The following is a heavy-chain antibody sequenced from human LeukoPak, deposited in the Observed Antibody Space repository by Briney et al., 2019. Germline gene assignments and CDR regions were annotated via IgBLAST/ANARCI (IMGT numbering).Heavy chain of an antibody. D-gene: IGHD6-19*01. Sequence: GGSLRLSCSAFGFTFSNLAMHWVRQAPGKGLEYVSAISRNGDSTYYADSVKGRFTISRDNYKNTVYLQMSSLRAEDTAVYYCVNQISGWVYWGQGTLVTVSS. CDR1: GFTFSNLA. CDR2: ISRNGDST. J-gene: IGHJ4*02. CDR3: VNQISGWVY. V-gene: IGHV3-64D*06.